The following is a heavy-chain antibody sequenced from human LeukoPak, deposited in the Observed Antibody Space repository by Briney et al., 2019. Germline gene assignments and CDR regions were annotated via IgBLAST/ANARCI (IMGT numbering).Heavy chain of an antibody. CDR3: ASCKLLLRSDWFDP. Sequence: GSLRLSCAASGFTFSSFGMHWVRQAPGKGLEWVAFIRYDGSNKYYADSVKGRFTISRDNSKNVLYLQMNRLRAEDTAVYYCASCKLLLRSDWFDPWGQGTLVTVSS. CDR1: GFTFSSFG. D-gene: IGHD2-15*01. J-gene: IGHJ5*02. CDR2: IRYDGSNK. V-gene: IGHV3-30*02.